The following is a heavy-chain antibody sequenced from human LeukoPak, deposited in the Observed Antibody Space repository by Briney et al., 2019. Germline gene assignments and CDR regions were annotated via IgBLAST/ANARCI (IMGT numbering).Heavy chain of an antibody. CDR1: GFTVSSNS. CDR3: ARSLAMATAYFDY. J-gene: IGHJ4*02. V-gene: IGHV3-66*01. Sequence: GGSLRLSCAASGFTVSSNSVSWVRQATGKGLEWVSVIYSGGSTYYTDSVKGRFTISRDNSKNTLYLQMNSLRAEDTAVYYCARSLAMATAYFDYWGQGTLVTVSS. D-gene: IGHD5-24*01. CDR2: IYSGGST.